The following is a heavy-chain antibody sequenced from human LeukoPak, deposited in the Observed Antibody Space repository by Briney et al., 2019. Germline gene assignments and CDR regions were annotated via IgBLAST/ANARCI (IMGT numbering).Heavy chain of an antibody. D-gene: IGHD6-19*01. J-gene: IGHJ4*02. V-gene: IGHV3-66*01. CDR1: GFTVSSNY. CDR2: IYSGGST. Sequence: GGSLRLSCAASGFTVSSNYMSWVRQAPGKGLEWVSVIYSGGSTYYADSVKGRFTISRDNSKNTLYLQMNSLRAEDTAVYYCARDSFQPNSSGWYGVIDYWGQGTLVTVSS. CDR3: ARDSFQPNSSGWYGVIDY.